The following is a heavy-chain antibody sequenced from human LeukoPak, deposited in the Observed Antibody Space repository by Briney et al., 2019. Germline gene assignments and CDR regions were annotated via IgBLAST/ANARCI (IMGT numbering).Heavy chain of an antibody. D-gene: IGHD3-22*01. CDR1: GGTFSSYA. Sequence: ASVKVSCKASGGTFSSYAISWVRQAPGQGLEWMGGIIPIFGTANYAQKFQGRVTITADESTSTAYMELSSLRSEDTAVYYCARERNYNDSSGYYYYPYWGQGTLVTVSS. CDR3: ARERNYNDSSGYYYYPY. J-gene: IGHJ4*02. CDR2: IIPIFGTA. V-gene: IGHV1-69*01.